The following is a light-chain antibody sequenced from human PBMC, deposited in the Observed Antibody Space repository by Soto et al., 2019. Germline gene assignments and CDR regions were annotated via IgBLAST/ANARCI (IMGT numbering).Light chain of an antibody. Sequence: DIQMTQSPSSLSASVGDRVTITCRASQGISNYLAWYQQKPGKVTKLLIYAASTLQSGVLSRFSRSGSGTDFTITISSLQPGDDATYYCQKDNSDPRTFGKGTKEEI. J-gene: IGKJ1*01. CDR3: QKDNSDPRT. V-gene: IGKV1-27*01. CDR2: AAS. CDR1: QGISNY.